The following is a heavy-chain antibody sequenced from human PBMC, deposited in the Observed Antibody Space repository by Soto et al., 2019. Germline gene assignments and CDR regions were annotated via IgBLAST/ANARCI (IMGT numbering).Heavy chain of an antibody. V-gene: IGHV3-23*01. D-gene: IGHD1-20*01. CDR2: ISGSGGST. CDR3: AKFKGITGTTSYFDY. J-gene: IGHJ4*02. CDR1: GFTFSSYA. Sequence: RRLSCAASGFTFSSYAMSWVRQAPGKGLEWVSAISGSGGSTYYADSVKGRFTISRDNSKNTLYLQMNSLRAEDTAVYYCAKFKGITGTTSYFDYWGQGTLVTVSS.